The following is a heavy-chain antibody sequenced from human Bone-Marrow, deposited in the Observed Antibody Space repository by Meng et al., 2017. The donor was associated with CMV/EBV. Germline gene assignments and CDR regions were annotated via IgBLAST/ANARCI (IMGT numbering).Heavy chain of an antibody. CDR3: ARELDTTGTVSPLNV. V-gene: IGHV3-53*01. J-gene: IGHJ6*02. Sequence: GESLKISCVASGFSVSNNYMTWVRQAPGKGLEWVSVLYSGGSAYYADSVKGRFTISRDESKNILYLQMNSLRAEDTALYYCARELDTTGTVSPLNVWGQGTTVTVSS. D-gene: IGHD1-1*01. CDR1: GFSVSNNY. CDR2: LYSGGSA.